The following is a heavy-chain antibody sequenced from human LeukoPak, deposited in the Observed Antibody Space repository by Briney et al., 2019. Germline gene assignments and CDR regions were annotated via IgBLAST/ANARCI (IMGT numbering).Heavy chain of an antibody. J-gene: IGHJ6*02. Sequence: GGSLRLSCAASGFTFCSYAMSWVRQTPGKSLEWVSIITNGGGTTYYADSVRGRFTISRDNSKNILYLQMNSLRAEDTAVYYCARVAFWGVEYYYGMDVWGQGTTVTVSS. CDR2: ITNGGGTT. D-gene: IGHD3-3*01. CDR1: GFTFCSYA. CDR3: ARVAFWGVEYYYGMDV. V-gene: IGHV3-23*01.